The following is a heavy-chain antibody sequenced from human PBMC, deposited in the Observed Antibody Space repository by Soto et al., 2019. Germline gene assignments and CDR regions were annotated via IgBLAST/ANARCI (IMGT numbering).Heavy chain of an antibody. D-gene: IGHD1-1*01. CDR3: ATDYNWNYVTFDY. V-gene: IGHV3-23*01. CDR2: ITGSGGDT. J-gene: IGHJ4*02. Sequence: EVQLLESGGDLVQPGGSLRLSCAASGFTFSDYAMSWVRQAPGKGLEWVSAITGSGGDTYYADSVKGRFTISRDNSKNTLSLQMNSLSAEDTAVYDCATDYNWNYVTFDYGGQGTLVTVSS. CDR1: GFTFSDYA.